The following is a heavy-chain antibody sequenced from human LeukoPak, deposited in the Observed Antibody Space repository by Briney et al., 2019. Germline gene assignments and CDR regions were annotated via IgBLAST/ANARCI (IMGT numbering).Heavy chain of an antibody. D-gene: IGHD3-3*01. CDR1: GFTFSSYS. Sequence: PGGSLRLSCAASGFTFSSYSMNWVRQAPGKGLEWVSYISSSSSTIYYADSVKGRFTISRDNTKNSLYLQMNSLRAEDTAVYYCARDEGRYDFWSGYTGITFFDYWGQGTLVTVSS. V-gene: IGHV3-48*04. CDR2: ISSSSSTI. J-gene: IGHJ4*02. CDR3: ARDEGRYDFWSGYTGITFFDY.